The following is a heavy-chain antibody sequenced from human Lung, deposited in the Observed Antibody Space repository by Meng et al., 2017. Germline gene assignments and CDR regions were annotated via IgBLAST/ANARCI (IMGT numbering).Heavy chain of an antibody. V-gene: IGHV4-34*01. CDR1: GGSFSDYY. J-gene: IGHJ4*02. CDR2: INHSGST. CDR3: ARGPTTMAHDFDY. D-gene: IGHD4-11*01. Sequence: QLQLQQWGDGLLKPSETLSLTCVVSGGSFSDYYWSWIRQPPGKGLEWIGEINHSGSTNYNPSLESRATISVDTSQNNLSLKLSSVTAADSAVYYCARGPTTMAHDFDYWGQGTLVTVSS.